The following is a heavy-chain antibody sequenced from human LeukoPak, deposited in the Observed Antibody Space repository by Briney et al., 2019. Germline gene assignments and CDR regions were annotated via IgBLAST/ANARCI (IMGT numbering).Heavy chain of an antibody. J-gene: IGHJ3*02. D-gene: IGHD6-13*01. CDR2: INYSGST. V-gene: IGHV4-59*08. Sequence: NPSETLSLTCTVSGGSISSYYWSWIRQPPGKGLEWIGYINYSGSTNSNPSLKRRVTISVDTSNNQFSLKLSSVTAADTAVYYCARHGHSNNWYVAFDIWGQGTVVTVSS. CDR3: ARHGHSNNWYVAFDI. CDR1: GGSISSYY.